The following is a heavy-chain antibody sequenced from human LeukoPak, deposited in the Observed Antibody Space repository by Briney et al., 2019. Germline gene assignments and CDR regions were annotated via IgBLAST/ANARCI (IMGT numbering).Heavy chain of an antibody. V-gene: IGHV3-11*01. CDR2: VSSSGSTI. CDR3: ARRAYRSGWYFFGY. Sequence: PGGSLRLSCAASGFTFSNYYMSWIRQAPGKGLEWVSYVSSSGSTIYYADSVKGRFTISSDNAKNSLFLQMNSLRAEDTAVYYCARRAYRSGWYFFGYWGQGTLVTVSS. CDR1: GFTFSNYY. J-gene: IGHJ4*02. D-gene: IGHD6-19*01.